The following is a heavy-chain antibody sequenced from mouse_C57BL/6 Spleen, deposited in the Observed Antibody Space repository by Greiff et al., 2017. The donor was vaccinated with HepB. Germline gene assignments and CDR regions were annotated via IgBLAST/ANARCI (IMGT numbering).Heavy chain of an antibody. V-gene: IGHV1-81*01. D-gene: IGHD1-1*01. Sequence: VQLQQSGAELARPGASVKLSCKASGYTFTSYGISWVKQRTGQGLEWIGEIYPRSGNTYYNEKFKGKATLTADKSSSTAYMELRSLTSEDSAVYFCVSMTSVVADAMDYWGQGTSVTVAS. CDR1: GYTFTSYG. CDR3: VSMTSVVADAMDY. CDR2: IYPRSGNT. J-gene: IGHJ4*01.